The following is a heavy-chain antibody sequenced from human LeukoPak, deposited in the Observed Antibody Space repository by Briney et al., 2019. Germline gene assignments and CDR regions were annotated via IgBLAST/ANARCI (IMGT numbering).Heavy chain of an antibody. CDR3: ARGYCSGGNCYFDY. V-gene: IGHV3-21*01. Sequence: GGSLRLSCAASGFTFSSYAMSWVRQAPGKGLEWVSSISSSSSYIYYADSVKGRFTISRDNAKNSLYLQMNSLRAEDTAVYYCARGYCSGGNCYFDYWGQGTLVTVSS. CDR2: ISSSSSYI. D-gene: IGHD2-15*01. CDR1: GFTFSSYA. J-gene: IGHJ4*02.